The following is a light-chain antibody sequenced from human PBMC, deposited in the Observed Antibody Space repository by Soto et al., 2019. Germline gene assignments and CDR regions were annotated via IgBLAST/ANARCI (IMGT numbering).Light chain of an antibody. CDR3: ASYDSSLSVV. V-gene: IGLV1-40*01. Sequence: QSVLTQPPSVSGAPGQRVTISCTGSSSNIGAGYDVHWYQQLPGTAPKLLIYGNSNRPSGVPDRFSGSKSGTSASLAITGLQAEDEADYYCASYDSSLSVVFGGGTKLTVL. J-gene: IGLJ2*01. CDR2: GNS. CDR1: SSNIGAGYD.